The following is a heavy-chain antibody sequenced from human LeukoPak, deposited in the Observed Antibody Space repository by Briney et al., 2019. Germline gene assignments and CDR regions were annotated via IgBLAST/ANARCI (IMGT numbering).Heavy chain of an antibody. CDR2: IYYSGST. CDR1: GGSISSYY. J-gene: IGHJ6*02. Sequence: PSETLSLTCTVSGGSISSYYWSWIRQPPGKGLEWIGYIYYSGSTNYNPSLKSRVTISVDTSKNQFSLELSSVTAADTAVYYCARHGRAVAGTRGMNVWGQGTTVTVSS. D-gene: IGHD6-19*01. CDR3: ARHGRAVAGTRGMNV. V-gene: IGHV4-59*08.